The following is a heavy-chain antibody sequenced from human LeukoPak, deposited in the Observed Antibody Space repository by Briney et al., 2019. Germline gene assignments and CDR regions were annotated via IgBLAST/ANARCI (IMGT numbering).Heavy chain of an antibody. CDR2: ISSSSSYI. V-gene: IGHV3-21*01. CDR1: GFTFSSYS. J-gene: IGHJ3*02. Sequence: PGGSLRLSCAASGFTFSSYSMNWVRQAPGKGLEWVSSISSSSSYIYYADSVKGRFTISRDNAKNSLYLQMNSLRAEDTAVYYCARAVAYCGGDCYSGDAFDIWGQGTMVTVSS. CDR3: ARAVAYCGGDCYSGDAFDI. D-gene: IGHD2-21*01.